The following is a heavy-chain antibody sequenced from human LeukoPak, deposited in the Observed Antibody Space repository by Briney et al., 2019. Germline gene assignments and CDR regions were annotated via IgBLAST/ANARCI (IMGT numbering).Heavy chain of an antibody. V-gene: IGHV4-59*08. CDR1: GGSISSYY. D-gene: IGHD6-13*01. Sequence: ASQTLSLTCTVSGGSISSYYWSWIRQPPGKGLEWIGYIYYSGSTNYNPSLKSRVTISVDTSKNQFSLKLSSVSAADTAVYYCARGSYSSWYRSPFDYWGQGTLVTVSS. CDR3: ARGSYSSWYRSPFDY. J-gene: IGHJ4*02. CDR2: IYYSGST.